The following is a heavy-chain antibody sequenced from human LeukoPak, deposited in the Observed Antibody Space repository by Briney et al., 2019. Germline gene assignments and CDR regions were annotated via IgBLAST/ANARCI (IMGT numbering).Heavy chain of an antibody. V-gene: IGHV4-34*01. CDR3: ARVPATGGFDP. CDR2: INHSGST. D-gene: IGHD2-2*01. Sequence: SETLSLTCAVYGGSFSGYYWSWIRQPPGKELEWIGEINHSGSTNYNPSLKSRVTISVDTSKNQFSLKLSSVTAADTAVYYCARVPATGGFDPWGQGTLVTVSS. CDR1: GGSFSGYY. J-gene: IGHJ5*02.